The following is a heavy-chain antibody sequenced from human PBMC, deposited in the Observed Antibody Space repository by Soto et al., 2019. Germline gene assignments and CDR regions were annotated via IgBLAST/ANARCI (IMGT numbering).Heavy chain of an antibody. CDR3: ARGLLAYCTSGICRSWRFDP. CDR1: GYTLTRKD. J-gene: IGHJ5*02. V-gene: IGHV1-8*01. Sequence: ASVKGSCQASGYTLTRKDIKWGGQATGQRGEGMGWMNPNSGKTVYAQKFQGRVTMTRNTSISTAYMDLSSLRSEDTAVYYCARGLLAYCTSGICRSWRFDPWGQGTLVTVSS. CDR2: MNPNSGKT. D-gene: IGHD2-8*01.